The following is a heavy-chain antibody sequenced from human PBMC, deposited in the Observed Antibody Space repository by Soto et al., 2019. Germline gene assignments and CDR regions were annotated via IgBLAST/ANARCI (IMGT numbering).Heavy chain of an antibody. CDR1: GGSISSGDYY. J-gene: IGHJ6*02. CDR2: IYYSGST. D-gene: IGHD3-10*01. CDR3: AQGEDGLYYYYGMDV. V-gene: IGHV4-30-4*01. Sequence: SETLSLTCTVSGGSISSGDYYWSWIRQPPGKGLEWIGYIYYSGSTYYNPSLKSRVTISVDTSKNQFSLKLSSVTAADTAVYYCAQGEDGLYYYYGMDVWGQGTTVTVSS.